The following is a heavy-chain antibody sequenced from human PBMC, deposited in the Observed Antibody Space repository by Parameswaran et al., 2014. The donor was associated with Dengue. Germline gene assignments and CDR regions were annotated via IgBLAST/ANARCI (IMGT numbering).Heavy chain of an antibody. J-gene: IGHJ4*02. Sequence: GESLKISCAASGFTFSSYAMSWVRQAPGKGLEWVSAISGSGGSTYYADSVKGRFTISRDNSKNTLYLQMNSLRAEDTAVYYCAKAIEYSSSSPGHNWGQGTLVTVSS. CDR2: ISGSGGST. D-gene: IGHD6-6*01. CDR3: AKAIEYSSSSPGHN. CDR1: GFTFSSYA. V-gene: IGHV3-23*01.